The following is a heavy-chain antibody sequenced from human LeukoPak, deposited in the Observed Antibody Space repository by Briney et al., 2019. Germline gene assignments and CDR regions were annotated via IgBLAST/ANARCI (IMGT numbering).Heavy chain of an antibody. CDR3: ARVDRFNWFDP. CDR2: IYYSGST. J-gene: IGHJ5*02. CDR1: GGSVSSGSYY. V-gene: IGHV4-61*01. Sequence: SETLSLTCTVSGGSVSSGSYYWSWIRQPPRKGLEWIGYIYYSGSTNYNPSLKSRVTISVDTSKKQFSLKLSSVTAADTAVYYCARVDRFNWFDPWGQGTLVTVSS. D-gene: IGHD2-2*03.